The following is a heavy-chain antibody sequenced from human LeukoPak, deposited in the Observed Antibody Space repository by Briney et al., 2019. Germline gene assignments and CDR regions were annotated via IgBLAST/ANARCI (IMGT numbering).Heavy chain of an antibody. CDR2: IIPIFGTA. V-gene: IGHV1-69*13. J-gene: IGHJ5*02. CDR1: GGTFSSYA. CDR3: ARDPRIAVAGTKNWFDP. D-gene: IGHD6-19*01. Sequence: SVKVSCKASGGTFSSYAISWVRQAPGQGLEWMGGIIPIFGTANYAQKLQGRVTITADESTSTAYMELSSLRSEDTAVYYCARDPRIAVAGTKNWFDPWGQGTPVTVSS.